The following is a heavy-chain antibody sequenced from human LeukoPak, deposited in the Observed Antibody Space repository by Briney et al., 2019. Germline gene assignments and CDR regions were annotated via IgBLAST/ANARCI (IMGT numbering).Heavy chain of an antibody. CDR3: ARDDYGGTGY. J-gene: IGHJ4*02. V-gene: IGHV3-43*02. CDR1: GFTFEDYV. CDR2: ITGDGGST. Sequence: PGGSLRLSCAASGFTFEDYVMHWVRQAPGKGLEWVSLITGDGGSTYYADSVKGRFTISRDNSKNSLYLQMNSLRAEDTAVYYCARDDYGGTGYWGQGTLVTVFS. D-gene: IGHD4/OR15-4a*01.